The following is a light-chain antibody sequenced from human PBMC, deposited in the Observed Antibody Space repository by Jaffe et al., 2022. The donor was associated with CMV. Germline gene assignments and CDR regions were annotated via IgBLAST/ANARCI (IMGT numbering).Light chain of an antibody. CDR3: QQYNTWLWT. CDR2: GAS. Sequence: DIVMTQSPATLSVSPGERATLSCRASQGISSHLAWYQQKPGQAPRLLIYGASTRATGIPARFSGGGSGTEFTLTISSLQSEDFALYYCQQYNTWLWTFGQGTKVEIK. J-gene: IGKJ1*01. V-gene: IGKV3-15*01. CDR1: QGISSH.